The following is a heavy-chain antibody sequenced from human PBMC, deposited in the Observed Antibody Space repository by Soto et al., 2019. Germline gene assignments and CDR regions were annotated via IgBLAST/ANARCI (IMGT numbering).Heavy chain of an antibody. CDR2: SRNKANGYTT. CDR3: LRVVAGYSYGHHFDY. V-gene: IGHV3-72*01. J-gene: IGHJ4*02. Sequence: EVQLVESGGGLVQPGGSLRLSCAVSGFTLSDHSIDWVRQAPGKGLEWVGRSRNKANGYTTDYAASVKGRFAISRDDSKNSLYLHMNSLKTEDTALYYCLRVVAGYSYGHHFDYWGQGTLVTVSS. D-gene: IGHD5-18*01. CDR1: GFTLSDHS.